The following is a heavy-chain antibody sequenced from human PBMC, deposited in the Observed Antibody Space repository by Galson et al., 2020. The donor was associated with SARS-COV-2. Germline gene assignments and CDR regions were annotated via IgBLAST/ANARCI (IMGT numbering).Heavy chain of an antibody. V-gene: IGHV3-11*01. Sequence: GESLKISCAASGFIFSDYYMSWIRQAPGKGLEWVSYISSGGSRIYYSDSVKGQFTISRDNTNNSLYLQMNSLRAEDTAMYYCARHMEYCSGGNCSYGMDVWGPGTTVTVSS. CDR2: ISSGGSRI. CDR3: ARHMEYCSGGNCSYGMDV. D-gene: IGHD2-15*01. CDR1: GFIFSDYY. J-gene: IGHJ6*02.